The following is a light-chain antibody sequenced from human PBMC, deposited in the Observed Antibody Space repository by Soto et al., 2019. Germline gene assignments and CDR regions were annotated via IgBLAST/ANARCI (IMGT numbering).Light chain of an antibody. CDR3: QQYGSSALT. J-gene: IGKJ4*01. CDR1: QSVSSIY. CDR2: GAS. Sequence: EIVLTQSPGTRSLAPGERATLSCRASQSVSSIYLAWYQQKPGQAPRLLIYGASSRPTGIPDRFSGSGSGTDFTLTISRLEPEDFAVYYCQQYGSSALTFGGGTKVDSK. V-gene: IGKV3-20*01.